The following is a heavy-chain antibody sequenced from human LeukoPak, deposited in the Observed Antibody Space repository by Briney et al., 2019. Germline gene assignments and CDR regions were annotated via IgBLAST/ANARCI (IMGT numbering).Heavy chain of an antibody. CDR1: GFSFSYYW. V-gene: IGHV3-7*01. CDR3: AKGGVVGTRYYFDS. D-gene: IGHD2-15*01. CDR2: TKEDGSGS. J-gene: IGHJ4*02. Sequence: PGGPLRLSCAASGFSFSYYWMSWVRQAPGKGLEWVANTKEDGSGSSYVDSVKGRFTISRDNAKNSLYLQMNSLRAEDTAVYYCAKGGVVGTRYYFDSWGQGTLVTVSS.